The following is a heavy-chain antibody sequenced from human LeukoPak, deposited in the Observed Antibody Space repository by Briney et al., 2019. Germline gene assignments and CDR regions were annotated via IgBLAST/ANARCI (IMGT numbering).Heavy chain of an antibody. CDR2: IKQDGSEK. V-gene: IGHV3-7*01. D-gene: IGHD2-8*02. J-gene: IGHJ4*02. Sequence: GGSLRLSCAASRFTFSRYWMSWVRQAPGKGLDWVANIKQDGSEKYYLASVKGRFTISRDNAKNSLYLQMNSLRVEDTAVYYCARHPSLVAPPNWGQGTLVTVSS. CDR3: ARHPSLVAPPN. CDR1: RFTFSRYW.